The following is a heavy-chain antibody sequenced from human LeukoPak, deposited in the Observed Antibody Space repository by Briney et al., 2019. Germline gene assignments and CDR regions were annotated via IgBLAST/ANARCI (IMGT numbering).Heavy chain of an antibody. V-gene: IGHV4-39*07. CDR2: IYYSGST. J-gene: IGHJ3*02. D-gene: IGHD7-27*01. CDR3: ASFLWGHNAFDS. CDR1: GGSISSSSYY. Sequence: SETLSLTCTVSGGSISSSSYYWGWIRQPPGKRLEWIGSIYYSGSTYYNPSLKSRVTISVDTSKNQFSLKLSSVTAADTAVYYCASFLWGHNAFDSWGQGTMVTGS.